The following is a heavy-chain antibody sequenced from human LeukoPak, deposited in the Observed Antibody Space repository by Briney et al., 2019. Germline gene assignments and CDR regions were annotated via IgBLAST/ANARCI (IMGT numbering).Heavy chain of an antibody. CDR2: IYHSGST. Sequence: SETLSLTCTVSGYSISSGYYWGWIRQPPGKGLEWIGSIYHSGSTYYNPSLKSRVTISVDTSKNQFSLKLSSVTAADTAVYYCARDEAAYSSGNNWFDPWGQGTLVTVSS. CDR1: GYSISSGYY. D-gene: IGHD6-19*01. CDR3: ARDEAAYSSGNNWFDP. V-gene: IGHV4-38-2*02. J-gene: IGHJ5*02.